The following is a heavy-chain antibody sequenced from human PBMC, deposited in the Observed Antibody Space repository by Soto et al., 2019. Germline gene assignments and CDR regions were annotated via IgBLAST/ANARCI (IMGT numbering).Heavy chain of an antibody. CDR2: TRSNGEHT. J-gene: IGHJ6*02. D-gene: IGHD2-2*01. CDR1: GFMFSSFA. Sequence: EGSLRLSCAGSGFMFSSFAMTWVRQAPGKGLEWVSTTRSNGEHTYYADSVKGRFTVSRDNSKNTLFLEMSSLRAEDSAINYCAKDSKSVSVSAARVYGMDVWGQGTTVTVSS. CDR3: AKDSKSVSVSAARVYGMDV. V-gene: IGHV3-23*01.